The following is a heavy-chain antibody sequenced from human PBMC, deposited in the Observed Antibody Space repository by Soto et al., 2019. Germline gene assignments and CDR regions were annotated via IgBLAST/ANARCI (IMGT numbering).Heavy chain of an antibody. CDR1: GFPVRDYC. V-gene: IGHV3-7*01. Sequence: GGSLRLSFAASGFPVRDYCMSWVRQAPGKGLEWVASIKGDGSEEQYVDSVKGRFTISRDNAKNSVYLQMNSLTVEDTALFYCTRDFQGYWGQGTLVTVSS. CDR3: TRDFQGY. CDR2: IKGDGSEE. J-gene: IGHJ4*02.